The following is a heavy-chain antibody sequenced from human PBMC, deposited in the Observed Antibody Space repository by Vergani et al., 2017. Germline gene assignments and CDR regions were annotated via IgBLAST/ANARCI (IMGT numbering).Heavy chain of an antibody. CDR1: GRSFTSYH. Sequence: QVQLQQWGGGLLKPSETLSLTCVVNGRSFTSYHWTWIRQSPGEGLEWVGDIDHTGRPDYNPSLKSRLTMSVVKSRNQFSLTLNSVTATDTAIYFCARVNTETNGHLYYYYYMDVWGQGTAVTVS. D-gene: IGHD4-11*01. CDR2: IDHTGRP. CDR3: ARVNTETNGHLYYYYYMDV. V-gene: IGHV4-34*01. J-gene: IGHJ6*03.